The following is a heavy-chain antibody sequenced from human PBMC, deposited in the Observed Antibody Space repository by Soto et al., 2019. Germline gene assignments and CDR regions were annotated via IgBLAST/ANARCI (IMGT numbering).Heavy chain of an antibody. V-gene: IGHV5-51*01. CDR3: ARRKYYYDSSCYYHEKYYFDY. D-gene: IGHD3-22*01. CDR2: IYPGASDT. Sequence: GESLKISCKGSGYSFTSYWIGCVRQMPGNGLEWMGIIYPGASDTRYSPSFQGQVTISADKSISTAYLQWSSLKASDTAMYYCARRKYYYDSSCYYHEKYYFDYWGQGTLVTVSS. J-gene: IGHJ4*02. CDR1: GYSFTSYW.